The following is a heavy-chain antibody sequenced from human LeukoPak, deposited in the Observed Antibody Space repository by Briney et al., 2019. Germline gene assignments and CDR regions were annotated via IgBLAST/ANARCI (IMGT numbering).Heavy chain of an antibody. CDR3: ARDIQLST. CDR2: ISFSGDSI. D-gene: IGHD5-24*01. V-gene: IGHV3-23*01. J-gene: IGHJ3*01. CDR1: GFTFRDSA. Sequence: GGSLRLSCAACGFTFRDSAMTWVGQAPGKGLEWVSLISFSGDSIYYADSVRGRFTISRDNSKDTLYLQMNSPRAEDTAIYYCARDIQLSTWGLGTMVTVSS.